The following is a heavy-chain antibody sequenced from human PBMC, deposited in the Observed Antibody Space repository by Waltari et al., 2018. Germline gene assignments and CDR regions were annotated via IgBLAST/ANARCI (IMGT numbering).Heavy chain of an antibody. V-gene: IGHV3-30*04. CDR2: VSYNACNI. D-gene: IGHD3-22*01. J-gene: IGHJ6*02. CDR3: ARDYCDRTNCHGMDV. CDR1: EFTFSTYA. Sequence: QAQLVESGGGVVRPGRSLRLSCPAYEFTFSTYAMHWVRQAPGKGLEWVAVVSYNACNIYYVDSVKGRFTGSRDNSKKTLYLQMNGLRAEDTAVYYCARDYCDRTNCHGMDVWGQGTTVIVSS.